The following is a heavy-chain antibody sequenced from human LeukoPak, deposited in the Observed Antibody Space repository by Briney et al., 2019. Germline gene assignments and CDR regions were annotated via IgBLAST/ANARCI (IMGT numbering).Heavy chain of an antibody. CDR3: AKRGSYSSSWYYFDY. CDR1: GFTFSSYG. V-gene: IGHV3-23*01. D-gene: IGHD6-13*01. Sequence: GGTLRLSCAASGFTFSSYGMSWVRQAPGKGLEWVSAISGSGGSTYYADSVKGRFTISRDNSKNTLYLQMNSLRAEDTAVYYCAKRGSYSSSWYYFDYWGQGTLVTVSS. J-gene: IGHJ4*02. CDR2: ISGSGGST.